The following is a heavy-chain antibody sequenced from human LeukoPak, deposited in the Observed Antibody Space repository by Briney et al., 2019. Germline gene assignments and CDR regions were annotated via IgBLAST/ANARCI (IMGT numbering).Heavy chain of an antibody. CDR1: GGTFSSYA. D-gene: IGHD3/OR15-3a*01. CDR2: IIPIFGTA. J-gene: IGHJ4*02. Sequence: ASVKVSCKASGGTFSSYAISWVRQAPGQGLEWMGGIIPIFGTANYAQKFQGRVTITADESTSTAYMELSSLRSEDTAVYYCARVGLGHYYFDYWGQGTLVTVSS. CDR3: ARVGLGHYYFDY. V-gene: IGHV1-69*13.